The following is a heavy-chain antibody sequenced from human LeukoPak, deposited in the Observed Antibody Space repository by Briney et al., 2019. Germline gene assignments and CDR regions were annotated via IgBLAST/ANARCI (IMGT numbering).Heavy chain of an antibody. CDR2: MNPNSGNT. D-gene: IGHD6-19*01. V-gene: IGHV1-8*02. CDR3: ARAARYSSGWCEY. CDR1: GYTFTGYY. Sequence: ASVKVSCKASGYTFTGYYMHWVRQAPGQGLEWMGWMNPNSGNTGYAQKFQGRVTMTRNTSISTAYMELSSLRSEDTAVYYCARAARYSSGWCEYWGQGTLVTVSS. J-gene: IGHJ4*02.